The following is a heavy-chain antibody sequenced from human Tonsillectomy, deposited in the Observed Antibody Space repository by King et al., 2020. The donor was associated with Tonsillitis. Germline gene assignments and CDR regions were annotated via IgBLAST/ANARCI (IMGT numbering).Heavy chain of an antibody. J-gene: IGHJ4*02. V-gene: IGHV4-38-2*01. Sequence: VQLQESGPGLVKPSETLSLTCAVSGYSISSGYYWGWIRQPPGKGLEWIGNIYHSGNTYYNPSLKSRVTISVDTSKNQFSLKLSSVTAADTAVYYCARVAIDWNFGYWGQGTLVTVSS. CDR1: GYSISSGYY. CDR3: ARVAIDWNFGY. D-gene: IGHD2-21*01. CDR2: IYHSGNT.